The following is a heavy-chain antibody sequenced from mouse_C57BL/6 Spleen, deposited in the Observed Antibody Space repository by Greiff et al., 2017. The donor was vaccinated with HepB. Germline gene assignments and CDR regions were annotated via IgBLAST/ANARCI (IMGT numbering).Heavy chain of an antibody. D-gene: IGHD1-1*01. Sequence: EVKLVESGGGLVKPGGSLKLSCAASGFTFSSYPMSWVRQTPEQRLEWVATISGGGGNTYYPDSVKGRFTISRDNAKNTLYLQMSSLRSEDTALYYGARQCYYGPWLAYWGQGTLVTVSA. J-gene: IGHJ3*01. CDR3: ARQCYYGPWLAY. CDR2: ISGGGGNT. CDR1: GFTFSSYP. V-gene: IGHV5-9*01.